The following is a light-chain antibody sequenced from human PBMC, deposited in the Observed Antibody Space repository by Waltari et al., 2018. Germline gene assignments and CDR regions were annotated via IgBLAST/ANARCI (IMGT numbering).Light chain of an antibody. CDR1: QTISTY. CDR3: QQRFTWPPFT. V-gene: IGKV3-11*01. CDR2: DAS. J-gene: IGKJ4*01. Sequence: IVVTQSPAALSLSPGERATLPCRASQTISTYLAWYQTKPGQAPRLLIYDASKRAPAIPVRFSGSGYGTDFTLTINSLEPEDFAVYYCQQRFTWPPFTFGGGTKIEIK.